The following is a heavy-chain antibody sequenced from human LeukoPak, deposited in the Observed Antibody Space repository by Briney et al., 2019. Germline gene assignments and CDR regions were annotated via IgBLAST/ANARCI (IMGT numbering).Heavy chain of an antibody. CDR2: ISTNGDRT. CDR3: ARGVAVSSSGWYDTFDY. CDR1: GFTFSNSA. D-gene: IGHD6-19*01. J-gene: IGHJ4*02. Sequence: PGGSLRLSCGASGFTFSNSAMYWVRQAPGKGLEFVSVISTNGDRTDYADSVKGRFTISRDNSKNTLYLQMGSLRADDMAVYYCARGVAVSSSGWYDTFDYWGQGALVTISS. V-gene: IGHV3-64*02.